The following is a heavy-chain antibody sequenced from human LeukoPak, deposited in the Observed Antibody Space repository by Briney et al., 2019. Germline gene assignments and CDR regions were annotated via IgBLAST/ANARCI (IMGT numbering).Heavy chain of an antibody. CDR1: GFTFSSYG. D-gene: IGHD3-3*01. CDR3: AKDSADFWSGYSVYYFDY. J-gene: IGHJ4*02. V-gene: IGHV3-30*02. Sequence: GGSLRLSCAASGFTFSSYGMHWVRQAPGKGLEWVAFLRYDGSNKYYADSVKGRFTISRDNSKNTLYLQMNSLRAEDTAVYYGAKDSADFWSGYSVYYFDYWGQGTLVTVSS. CDR2: LRYDGSNK.